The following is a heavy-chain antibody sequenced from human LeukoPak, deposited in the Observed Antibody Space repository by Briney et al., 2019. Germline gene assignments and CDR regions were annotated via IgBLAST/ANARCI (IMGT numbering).Heavy chain of an antibody. CDR3: AKDGRIPRSLEWLPELTPYFDC. Sequence: GGSLRLSCAASGFTFSSYAMSWVRQAPGKGLEWVSAISGSGGSTYYADSVKGRFTISKDNSKNTLYLQMNSLRAEDTAVYYCAKDGRIPRSLEWLPELTPYFDCWGQGTLVTVSS. CDR1: GFTFSSYA. D-gene: IGHD3-3*01. CDR2: ISGSGGST. J-gene: IGHJ4*02. V-gene: IGHV3-23*01.